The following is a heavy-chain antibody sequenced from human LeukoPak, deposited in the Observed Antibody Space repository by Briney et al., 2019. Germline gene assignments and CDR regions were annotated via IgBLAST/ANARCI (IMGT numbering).Heavy chain of an antibody. J-gene: IGHJ4*02. CDR3: AKDRLSHYDPIY. CDR2: ISYDGSNK. Sequence: GGSLRLSCAASGFTFSSYAMSWVRQAPGKGLEWVAVISYDGSNKYYADSVKGRFTISRDNSKNTLYLQMNSLRAEDTAVYYCAKDRLSHYDPIYWGQGTLVTVSS. D-gene: IGHD3-22*01. CDR1: GFTFSSYA. V-gene: IGHV3-30*18.